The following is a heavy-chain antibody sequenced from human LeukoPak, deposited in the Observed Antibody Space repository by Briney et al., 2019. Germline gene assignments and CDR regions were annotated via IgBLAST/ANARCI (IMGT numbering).Heavy chain of an antibody. D-gene: IGHD3-10*01. V-gene: IGHV3-48*03. CDR2: IGSSGKTI. CDR1: GFTFSSHE. J-gene: IGHJ4*02. CDR3: AGSAPYGYFDY. Sequence: PGGSLRLSCSASGFTFSSHEMNWVRQAPGKGLEWVAYIGSSGKTIYNTDSVKGRFTISRDNAKNSLYLQMNTLTAEDTAVYYCAGSAPYGYFDYWGQGTPVTVSS.